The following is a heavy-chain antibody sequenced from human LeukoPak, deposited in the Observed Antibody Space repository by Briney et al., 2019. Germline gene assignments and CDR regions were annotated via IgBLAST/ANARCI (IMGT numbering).Heavy chain of an antibody. V-gene: IGHV6-1*01. CDR1: GDSVSSNSAA. J-gene: IGHJ6*02. Sequence: SQTLSLTCAISGDSVSSNSAAWNWIRQSPSRGLEWLGRTYYRSKWYNDYAVSVKSRITINPDTSKNQFSLQLNSVTPEDTAVYYCARGLTYYYDSSGYYYYYGMDVWGQGSTVTVSS. CDR3: ARGLTYYYDSSGYYYYYGMDV. D-gene: IGHD3-22*01. CDR2: TYYRSKWYN.